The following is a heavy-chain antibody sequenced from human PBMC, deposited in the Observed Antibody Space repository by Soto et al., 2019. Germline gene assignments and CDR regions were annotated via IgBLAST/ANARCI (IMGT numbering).Heavy chain of an antibody. CDR2: IWYDGSNK. V-gene: IGHV3-33*08. Sequence: GGSLRLSCAASGFTFSSYGMHWVRQAPGKGLEWVAVIWYDGSNKYYADSVKGRFTISRDNSKNTLYLQMNSLRAEDTAVYYCARDPGAGENAFDIWGQGTMVTVSS. J-gene: IGHJ3*02. CDR1: GFTFSSYG. D-gene: IGHD7-27*01. CDR3: ARDPGAGENAFDI.